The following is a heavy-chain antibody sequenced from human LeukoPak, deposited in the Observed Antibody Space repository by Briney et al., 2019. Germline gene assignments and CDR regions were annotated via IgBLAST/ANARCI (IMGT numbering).Heavy chain of an antibody. J-gene: IGHJ4*02. D-gene: IGHD2-2*01. CDR1: GYPFTGYY. CDR3: ARVYCSSTSCYGGDFDY. CDR2: INPNSGGT. V-gene: IGHV1-2*02. Sequence: SVKVSCKASGYPFTGYYMHWVRPAPGQGLGWMGWINPNSGGTNYAQKFQGRVTITRDTSISTAYMELSRLRSDDTAVYYCARVYCSSTSCYGGDFDYWGQGTLVTVSS.